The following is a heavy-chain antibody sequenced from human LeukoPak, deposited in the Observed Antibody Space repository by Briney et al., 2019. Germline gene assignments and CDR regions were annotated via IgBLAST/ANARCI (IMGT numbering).Heavy chain of an antibody. CDR3: ARGLRSPGPSQRWYMDV. J-gene: IGHJ6*03. D-gene: IGHD4-17*01. CDR2: IYTSGST. V-gene: IGHV4-4*07. CDR1: GGSISSYY. Sequence: SETLSLTCTVSGGSISSYYWSWIRQPAGKGLEWIGRIYTSGSTNYNPSLKSRVTISVDTSKDQFSLKLGSVTAADTAVYYCARGLRSPGPSQRWYMDVWGKGTTVTVSS.